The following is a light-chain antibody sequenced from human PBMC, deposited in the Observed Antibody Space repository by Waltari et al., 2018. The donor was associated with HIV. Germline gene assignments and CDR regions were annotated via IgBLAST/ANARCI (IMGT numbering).Light chain of an antibody. J-gene: IGLJ3*02. V-gene: IGLV2-14*01. CDR3: SSYTSSSTWV. Sequence: QSALTQPASVSGSPGQSITISCTGTSSDVGGYNHVSWYQQHPGKAPKFMIYDVSKRPSGVSNRFSGSKSGNTASLTISGLQAEDEADYYYSSYTSSSTWVFGGGTKLTVL. CDR2: DVS. CDR1: SSDVGGYNH.